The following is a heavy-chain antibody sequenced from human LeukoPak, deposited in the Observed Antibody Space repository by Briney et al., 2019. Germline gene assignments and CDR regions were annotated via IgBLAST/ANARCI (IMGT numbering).Heavy chain of an antibody. CDR1: GGSISDYY. CDR3: ARVGGYSGSLNFDY. D-gene: IGHD1-26*01. CDR2: IYYSGST. V-gene: IGHV4-59*01. Sequence: SETLSLTCTVSGGSISDYYRSWLRQPPGKGLEWIGYIYYSGSTNYNPSLKSRVTISVDTSKNQFSLKLSSVTAADTAVYYCARVGGYSGSLNFDYWGQGTLVTVSS. J-gene: IGHJ4*02.